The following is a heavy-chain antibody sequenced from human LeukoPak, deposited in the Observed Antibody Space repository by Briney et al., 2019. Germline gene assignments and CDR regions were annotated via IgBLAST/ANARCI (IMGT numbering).Heavy chain of an antibody. V-gene: IGHV3-43D*03. CDR1: GFTFDDYA. Sequence: GSLRLSCAASGFTFDDYAMHWVRQAPGKGLEWVSLISWDGGSTYYADSVKGRFTISRDNSKNSLYLQMNSLRAEDTALYYCAKAVYGGIDDAFDIWGQGTMVTVSS. D-gene: IGHD4-23*01. CDR2: ISWDGGST. CDR3: AKAVYGGIDDAFDI. J-gene: IGHJ3*02.